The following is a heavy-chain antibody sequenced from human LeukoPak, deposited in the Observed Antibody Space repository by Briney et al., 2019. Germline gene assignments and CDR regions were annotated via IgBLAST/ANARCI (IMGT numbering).Heavy chain of an antibody. Sequence: GASVKVSCKASGGTFSSYAISWVRQAPGQGLEWMGRIIPIFGTANYAQKFQGRATITTDESTSTAYMELSSLRSEDTAVYYCARGYYDSSGYYYGAFDYWGQGTLVTVSS. D-gene: IGHD3-22*01. J-gene: IGHJ4*02. V-gene: IGHV1-69*05. CDR2: IIPIFGTA. CDR1: GGTFSSYA. CDR3: ARGYYDSSGYYYGAFDY.